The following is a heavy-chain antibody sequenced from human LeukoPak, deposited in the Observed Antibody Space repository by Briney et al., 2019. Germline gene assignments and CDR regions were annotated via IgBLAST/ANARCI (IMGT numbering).Heavy chain of an antibody. CDR2: INHSGST. Sequence: SETLSLTCAVYGGSFSGYYWSWIRQPPGKGLEWIGEINHSGSTNYNPSLKSRVTISVDTSKNQFSLKLSSVTAADTAVYYCARRYSSSWSHSYYYYMGVWGKGTTVTVSS. CDR3: ARRYSSSWSHSYYYYMGV. D-gene: IGHD6-13*01. CDR1: GGSFSGYY. V-gene: IGHV4-34*01. J-gene: IGHJ6*03.